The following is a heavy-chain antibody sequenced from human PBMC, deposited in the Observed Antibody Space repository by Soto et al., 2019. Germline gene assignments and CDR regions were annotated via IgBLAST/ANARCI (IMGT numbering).Heavy chain of an antibody. V-gene: IGHV3-30*18. CDR2: ISYDGSNK. D-gene: IGHD6-6*01. CDR1: GFTFSSYG. J-gene: IGHJ6*02. Sequence: QVQLVESGGGVVQPGRSLRLSCAASGFTFSSYGMHWVRQAPGKGLEWVAVISYDGSNKYYADSMKGRFTISRDNSKNTLYLQMNSLRAEDTAVYYCAKDWGIAARPPYYYYGMDVWGQGTTVTVSS. CDR3: AKDWGIAARPPYYYYGMDV.